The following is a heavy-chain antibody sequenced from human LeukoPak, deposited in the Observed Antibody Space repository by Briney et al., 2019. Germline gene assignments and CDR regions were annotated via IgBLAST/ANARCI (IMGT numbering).Heavy chain of an antibody. CDR2: IYYSGST. V-gene: IGHV4-59*08. CDR1: GVSISSYY. Sequence: SEALSLTCTVSGVSISSYYWSWIRQPPGKGLEWIGYIYYSGSTNYNPSLKSRVTISLDTSKDQFSLKLSSVTAADTAVYYCARHDGSSWYYAFDVWGQGTMVTVSS. J-gene: IGHJ3*01. CDR3: ARHDGSSWYYAFDV. D-gene: IGHD6-13*01.